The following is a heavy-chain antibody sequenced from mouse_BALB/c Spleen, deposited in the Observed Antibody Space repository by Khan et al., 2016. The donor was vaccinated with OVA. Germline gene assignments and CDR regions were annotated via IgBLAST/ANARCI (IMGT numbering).Heavy chain of an antibody. D-gene: IGHD1-2*01. CDR3: ARDYYGNWYFDV. Sequence: EVQLQESGPDLVKPSQSLSLTCTVTGYSFTSGYSWHWIRQFPGNKLQWMGYIHYSGSTNFTPSLKSRLSINRDTSKNQFFLQLNSVTTEVTATYYCARDYYGNWYFDVWGAGTTVTVSS. CDR1: GYSFTSGYS. J-gene: IGHJ1*01. V-gene: IGHV3-1*02. CDR2: IHYSGST.